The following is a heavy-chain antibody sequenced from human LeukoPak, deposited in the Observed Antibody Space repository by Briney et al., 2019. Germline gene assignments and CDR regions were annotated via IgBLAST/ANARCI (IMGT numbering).Heavy chain of an antibody. CDR3: ARVSVVVPAADNYYYYYYMDV. CDR1: GGTFSSYA. J-gene: IGHJ6*03. V-gene: IGHV1-69*05. CDR2: IIPIFGTA. Sequence: ASVKVSCKASGGTFSSYAISWVRQAPGQGLEWMGGIIPIFGTANYAQKFQGRVTITTDESTCTAYMELSSLRSEDTAVYYCARVSVVVPAADNYYYYYYMDVWGKGTTVTVSS. D-gene: IGHD2-2*01.